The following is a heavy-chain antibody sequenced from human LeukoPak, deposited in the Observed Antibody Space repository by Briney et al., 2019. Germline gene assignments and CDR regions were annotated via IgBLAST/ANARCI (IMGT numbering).Heavy chain of an antibody. D-gene: IGHD5-24*01. CDR3: ARGVRWLPLCYFAY. CDR1: GGSISSAY. V-gene: IGHV4-59*01. CDR2: ISYSGST. J-gene: IGHJ4*02. Sequence: SETLSLTCTVAGGSISSAYWGWIRQPPGKGLEWIGYISYSGSTNYNPSLKSRVTISLDTSKNQFSLKLSSVTAADPAVYYCARGVRWLPLCYFAYWGQGTLVTVSS.